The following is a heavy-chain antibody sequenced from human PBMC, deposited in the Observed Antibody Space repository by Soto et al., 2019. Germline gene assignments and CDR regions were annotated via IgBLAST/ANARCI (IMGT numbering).Heavy chain of an antibody. CDR3: ASPGTDYGDYVSY. D-gene: IGHD4-17*01. CDR1: GFTFSSYS. V-gene: IGHV3-48*02. CDR2: ISSSSSTI. J-gene: IGHJ4*02. Sequence: PGGSLRLSCAASGFTFSSYSMNWVRQPPGKGLEWVSYISSSSSTIYYADSVKGRFTISRDNAKNSLYLQKNSLRDEDTAVYYCASPGTDYGDYVSYWGQGTLVTVSS.